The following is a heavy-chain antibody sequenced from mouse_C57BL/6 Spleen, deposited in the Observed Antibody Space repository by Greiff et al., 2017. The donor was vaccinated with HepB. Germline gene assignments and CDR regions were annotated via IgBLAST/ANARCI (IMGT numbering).Heavy chain of an antibody. D-gene: IGHD2-4*01. V-gene: IGHV1-82*01. CDR2: IYPGDGDT. J-gene: IGHJ3*01. CDR1: GYAFSSSW. CDR3: AREGKIYYDQAWFAY. Sequence: VQLQQSGPELVKPGASVKISCKASGYAFSSSWMNWVKQRPGKGLEWIGRIYPGDGDTNYNEKFKGKATLTADKSSSTAYMQLSSLTSEDSAVYFCAREGKIYYDQAWFAYWGQGTLVTVSA.